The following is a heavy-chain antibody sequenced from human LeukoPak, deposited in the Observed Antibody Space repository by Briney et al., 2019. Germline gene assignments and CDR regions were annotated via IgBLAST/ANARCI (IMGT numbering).Heavy chain of an antibody. J-gene: IGHJ4*02. V-gene: IGHV1-69*05. D-gene: IGHD3-22*01. CDR3: ARDIHPYYYDGSGLDY. CDR1: GGTFSSYA. Sequence: SVKVSCKASGGTFSSYAISWVRQAPGQGLEWMGGIIPIFGTANYAQKFQGRVTITTDESTSTAYMELSSLRSEDTAVYYCARDIHPYYYDGSGLDYWGQGTLVTVSS. CDR2: IIPIFGTA.